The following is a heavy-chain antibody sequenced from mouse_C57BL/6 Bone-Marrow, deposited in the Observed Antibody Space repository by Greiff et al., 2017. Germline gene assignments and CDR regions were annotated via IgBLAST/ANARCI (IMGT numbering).Heavy chain of an antibody. V-gene: IGHV1-80*01. J-gene: IGHJ1*03. CDR2: IYPGDGDT. D-gene: IGHD1-1*01. CDR3: ARPPIITTVVAIDWYFDV. CDR1: GYAFSSYW. Sequence: VQRVESGAELVKPGASVKISCKASGYAFSSYWMNWVKQRPGKGLEWIGQIYPGDGDTNYNGKFKGKATLTADKSSSTAYMQLSSLTSEDSAVYCCARPPIITTVVAIDWYFDVWGTGTTVTVSS.